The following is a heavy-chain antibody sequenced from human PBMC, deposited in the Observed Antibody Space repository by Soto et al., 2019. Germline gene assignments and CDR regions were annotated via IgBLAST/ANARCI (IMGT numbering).Heavy chain of an antibody. Sequence: SETLSHTCSVSSGSMSSGGYYWSWIRQHPGKGLEWIGYIYSNGDTYYNPSLKSRVTISVDTSKNQFSLNLTSVTAADTAVYYCARRVGSSSSYYYDAMDVWVQGTMVT. V-gene: IGHV4-31*03. J-gene: IGHJ6*02. CDR2: IYSNGDT. D-gene: IGHD6-6*01. CDR3: ARRVGSSSSYYYDAMDV. CDR1: SGSMSSGGYY.